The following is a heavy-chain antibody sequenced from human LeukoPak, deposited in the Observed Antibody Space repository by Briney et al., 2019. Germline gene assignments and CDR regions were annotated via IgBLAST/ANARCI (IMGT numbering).Heavy chain of an antibody. J-gene: IGHJ6*03. D-gene: IGHD3-10*01. CDR2: IYYSGST. V-gene: IGHV4-38-2*02. Sequence: SETLSLTCTVSGYSISSGYYWGWIRQPPGKGLEWIGSIYYSGSTYYNPSLKSRVTISVDTSKNQFSLKLSSVTAADTAVYYCARFHTYGSGSHHRPNYYYYMDVWGKGTTVTISS. CDR1: GYSISSGYY. CDR3: ARFHTYGSGSHHRPNYYYYMDV.